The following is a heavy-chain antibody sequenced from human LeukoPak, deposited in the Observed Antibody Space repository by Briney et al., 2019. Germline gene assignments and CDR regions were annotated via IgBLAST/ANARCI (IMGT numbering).Heavy chain of an antibody. CDR2: ISGSGGST. D-gene: IGHD2-8*01. CDR3: AKDRSRYCTNGPCWGSFDF. CDR1: GFTFSSYA. V-gene: IGHV3-23*01. Sequence: GGSLRLSCGASGFTFSSYAMSWVRQAPGKGLEWVSAISGSGGSTYYADSVKGRFTISRYNSKNTLYLQMNSLRAEDTAVYYCAKDRSRYCTNGPCWGSFDFWGQGTLVTVSS. J-gene: IGHJ4*02.